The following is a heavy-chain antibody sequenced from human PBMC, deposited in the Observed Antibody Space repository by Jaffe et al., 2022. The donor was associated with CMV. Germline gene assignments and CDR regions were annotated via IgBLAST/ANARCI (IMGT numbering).Heavy chain of an antibody. CDR2: IWYDGSNK. V-gene: IGHV3-33*01. Sequence: QVQLVESGGGVVQPGRSLRLSCAASGFTFSSYGMHWVRQAPGKGLEWVAVIWYDGSNKYYADSVKGRFTISRDNSKNTLYLQMNSLRAEDTAVYYCARAHILTGYYMVYYYYYGMDVWGQGTTVTVSS. J-gene: IGHJ6*02. D-gene: IGHD3-9*01. CDR1: GFTFSSYG. CDR3: ARAHILTGYYMVYYYYYGMDV.